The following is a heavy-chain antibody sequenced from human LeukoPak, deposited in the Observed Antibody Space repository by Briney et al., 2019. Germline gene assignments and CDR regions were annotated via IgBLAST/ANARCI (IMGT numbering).Heavy chain of an antibody. Sequence: PRGSLRLSCTASGFPFIEYSMNWVRQVPGKGLGWISYIGIDSGNTKYADSVRGRFTISADEAKNSLYLQMNSLRVEDTAVYYCARDHNYAFDNWGQGTLVSVAS. D-gene: IGHD1-1*01. CDR1: GFPFIEYS. V-gene: IGHV3-48*01. CDR3: ARDHNYAFDN. CDR2: IGIDSGNT. J-gene: IGHJ4*02.